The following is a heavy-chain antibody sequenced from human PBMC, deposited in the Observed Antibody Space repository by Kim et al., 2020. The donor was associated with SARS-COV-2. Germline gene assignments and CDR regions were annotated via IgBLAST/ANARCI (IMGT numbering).Heavy chain of an antibody. Sequence: DSGKGRFTISRDNAKNSLYLQMNSLRAEDTALYYCAKDSVSSSWNFWFDPWGQGTLVTVSS. V-gene: IGHV3-9*01. CDR3: AKDSVSSSWNFWFDP. D-gene: IGHD6-13*01. J-gene: IGHJ5*02.